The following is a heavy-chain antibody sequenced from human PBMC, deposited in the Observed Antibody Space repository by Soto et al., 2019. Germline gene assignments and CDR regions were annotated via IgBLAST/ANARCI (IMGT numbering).Heavy chain of an antibody. J-gene: IGHJ6*02. V-gene: IGHV1-46*01. Sequence: QVPLVQSGAEVKKPGASVKVSCKASGYTFTSYYMHWVRQAPGQGPEWMGIIKPSGGRTSYAQQFQGRVTMTRDTSRSTVHMELSSLRSEDTAVYYCARVGALEAARRDYYYYYCMDVWGQGTTVTVAS. D-gene: IGHD6-6*01. CDR3: ARVGALEAARRDYYYYYCMDV. CDR1: GYTFTSYY. CDR2: IKPSGGRT.